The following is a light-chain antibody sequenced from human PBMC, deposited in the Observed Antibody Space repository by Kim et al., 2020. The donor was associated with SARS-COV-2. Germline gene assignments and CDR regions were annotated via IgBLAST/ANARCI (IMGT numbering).Light chain of an antibody. CDR3: NSRDSSGNRWV. Sequence: SELTQDPAVSVALGQTVRITCQGDSLRSYYASWYQQKPGQAPVLVIYGKNNRPSGIPDRFSGSSSGNTASLTITGAQAEDEADYYCNSRDSSGNRWVFGGGTKLTVL. CDR1: SLRSYY. CDR2: GKN. J-gene: IGLJ3*02. V-gene: IGLV3-19*01.